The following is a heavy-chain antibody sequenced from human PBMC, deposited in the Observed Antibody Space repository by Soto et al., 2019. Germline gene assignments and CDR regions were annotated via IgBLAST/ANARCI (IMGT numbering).Heavy chain of an antibody. CDR2: IIPILGIA. D-gene: IGHD2-2*01. J-gene: IGHJ3*02. V-gene: IGHV1-69*02. CDR1: GGTFSSYT. CDR3: AMRGIVVVPAADDAFDI. Sequence: QVQLVQSGAEVKKPGSSVKVSCKASGGTFSSYTISWVRQAPGQGLEWMGRIIPILGIANYAQKFQGRVTITANKSTSTAYMELSSLRSEDTAVYYCAMRGIVVVPAADDAFDILGQGTMVTVSS.